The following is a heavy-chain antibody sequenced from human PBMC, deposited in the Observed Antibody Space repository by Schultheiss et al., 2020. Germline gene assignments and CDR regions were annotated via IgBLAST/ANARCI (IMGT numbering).Heavy chain of an antibody. CDR2: IGTQADT. J-gene: IGHJ6*02. Sequence: GGSLRLSCAASGLSGFTFSGSDFHWVRQVGGRGLEWVSSIGTQADTHRAASVKGRFTMSRENAQKSVFLQMDSLTAGDTAVYYCTRGREHNYYEGGGGRYNGMDVWGQGTTVTVSS. CDR1: GLSGFTFSGSD. CDR3: TRGREHNYYEGGGGRYNGMDV. V-gene: IGHV3-13*04. D-gene: IGHD3-22*01.